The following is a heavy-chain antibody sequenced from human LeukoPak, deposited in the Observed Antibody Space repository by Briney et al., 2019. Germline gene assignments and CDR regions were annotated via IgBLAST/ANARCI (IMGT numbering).Heavy chain of an antibody. V-gene: IGHV3-11*04. CDR2: ISSSGSTI. J-gene: IGHJ6*03. Sequence: GGSLRLSCAASGFTFSDYYMSWIRQAPGKGLEWVAYISSSGSTIYYADSVKGRFTISRDNAKNSLYLQVNSLRAEDTAVYYCARADLAAAGTYYMDVWGKGTTVTVSS. CDR1: GFTFSDYY. CDR3: ARADLAAAGTYYMDV. D-gene: IGHD6-13*01.